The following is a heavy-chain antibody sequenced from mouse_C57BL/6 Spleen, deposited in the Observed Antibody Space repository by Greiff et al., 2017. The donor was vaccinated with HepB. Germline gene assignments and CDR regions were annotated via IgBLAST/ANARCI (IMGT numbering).Heavy chain of an antibody. Sequence: VQLQQSGPELVKPGASVKIPCKASGYTFTDYNMDWVKQSHGKSLEWIGDINPNNGGTIYNQKFKGKATLTVDKSSSTAYMELRSLTSEDTAVYYCARSSYYSNLFAYWGQGTLVTVSA. CDR2: INPNNGGT. J-gene: IGHJ3*01. D-gene: IGHD2-5*01. CDR3: ARSSYYSNLFAY. V-gene: IGHV1-18*01. CDR1: GYTFTDYN.